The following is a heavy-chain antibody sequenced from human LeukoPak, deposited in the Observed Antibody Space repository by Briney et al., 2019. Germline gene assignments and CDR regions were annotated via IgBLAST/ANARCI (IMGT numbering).Heavy chain of an antibody. CDR2: ISSNGGGT. Sequence: PGGSLRLSCAASGFTFSNYAMHWVRQAPGKGLEYVSAISSNGGGTYYANSVKGRFTISRDNSKNTLYLQMGSLRAEDMAVYYCARWGSTSRYDYWGQGTLVTVSS. CDR3: ARWGSTSRYDY. CDR1: GFTFSNYA. D-gene: IGHD2-2*01. V-gene: IGHV3-64*01. J-gene: IGHJ4*02.